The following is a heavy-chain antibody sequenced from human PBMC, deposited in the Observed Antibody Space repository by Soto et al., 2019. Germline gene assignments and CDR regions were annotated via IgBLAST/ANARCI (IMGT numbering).Heavy chain of an antibody. CDR1: GYIFVNYG. CDR2: IRPYSGNT. J-gene: IGHJ6*02. Sequence: QVQLVQSGDEVRKPGSSVKVSCKASGYIFVNYGIAWVRQAPGQGLEWMGWIRPYSGNTHYASKVQGRLTMTTDTSTGTAYMDLGSLTSDHTAVYYCAMVDNYVTPTPQDVWGQGTTVTVSS. D-gene: IGHD3-16*01. CDR3: AMVDNYVTPTPQDV. V-gene: IGHV1-18*01.